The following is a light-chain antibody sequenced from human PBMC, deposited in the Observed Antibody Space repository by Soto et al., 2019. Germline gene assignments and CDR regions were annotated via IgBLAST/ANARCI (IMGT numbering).Light chain of an antibody. CDR3: QQSYSALVA. CDR2: AAS. J-gene: IGKJ1*01. Sequence: QMTRSPSSLSASLVYIFTITCXASQSISSSLNWYQQKPGKAPELLIYAASSLQSGVPSRFSGSGSGTDFTLTISSLQPEDFATYYCQQSYSALVAFGQGTKVDIK. V-gene: IGKV1-39*01. CDR1: QSISSS.